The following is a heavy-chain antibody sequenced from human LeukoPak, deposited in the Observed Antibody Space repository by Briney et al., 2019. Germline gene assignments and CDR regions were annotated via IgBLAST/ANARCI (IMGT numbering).Heavy chain of an antibody. CDR2: ISSSSSYI. Sequence: PGGSLRLSCAASGFTFSSMNWVRQAPGKGLEWVSSISSSSSYIYYADSVKGRFTISRDNAKNSLYLQMNSLRAEDTAVYYCASNYGSGSYSGVAFDIWGQGTMVTVSS. CDR3: ASNYGSGSYSGVAFDI. V-gene: IGHV3-21*01. J-gene: IGHJ3*02. D-gene: IGHD3-10*01. CDR1: GFTFSS.